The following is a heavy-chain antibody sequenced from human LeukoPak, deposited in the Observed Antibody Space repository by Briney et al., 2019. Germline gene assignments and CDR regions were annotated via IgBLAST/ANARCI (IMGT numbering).Heavy chain of an antibody. D-gene: IGHD1-26*01. CDR2: IGAYNGKT. CDR1: NYTFRSYD. V-gene: IGHV1-18*01. Sequence: ASVRVSCKASNYTFRSYDITWVRQAPGQGLEWMGLIGAYNGKTNYAQKFQGRVTMTRDTSTTTAYIELRSLRSDDTAVYYCARSPGTYLDYWGQGTLVTVSS. CDR3: ARSPGTYLDY. J-gene: IGHJ4*02.